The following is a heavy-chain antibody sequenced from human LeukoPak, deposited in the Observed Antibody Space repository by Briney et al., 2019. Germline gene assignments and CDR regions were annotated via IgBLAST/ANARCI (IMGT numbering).Heavy chain of an antibody. J-gene: IGHJ4*02. V-gene: IGHV3-21*04. CDR2: ISYTGTYI. CDR1: AFSLNAYN. D-gene: IGHD1-26*01. CDR3: VRDRGTYRPIDY. Sequence: GGSLRLSYAASAFSLNAYNMNWVRQAPGKGLEWVSSISYTGTYIYYADSVKGRFTISRDNAQNSLYLQMNSLRAEDTAIYYCVRDRGTYRPIDYWGQGTLVTVSS.